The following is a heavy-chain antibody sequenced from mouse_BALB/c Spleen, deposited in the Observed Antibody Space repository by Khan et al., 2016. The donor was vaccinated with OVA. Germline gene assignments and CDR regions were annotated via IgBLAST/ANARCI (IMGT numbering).Heavy chain of an antibody. CDR3: VRGGEFAY. CDR2: ISTYYGDV. J-gene: IGHJ3*01. CDR1: GYTFTDYA. Sequence: QVQLKESGAELVRPGVSVKISCKGSGYTFTDYAMHWVKQRHAKSLEWIGVISTYYGDVDFNQKFQGKALMTADRSTSTVHMELARLASEDSAIDYCVRGGEFAYWGQGTLVTVSA. V-gene: IGHV1S137*01. D-gene: IGHD1-1*02.